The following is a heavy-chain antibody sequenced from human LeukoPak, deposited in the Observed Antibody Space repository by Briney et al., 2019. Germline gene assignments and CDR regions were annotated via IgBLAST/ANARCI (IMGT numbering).Heavy chain of an antibody. CDR1: GYTSTGYY. CDR3: ARLGEYYGSGEDY. J-gene: IGHJ4*02. V-gene: IGHV1-2*02. CDR2: INPNSGGT. D-gene: IGHD3-10*01. Sequence: ASVKVSCKASGYTSTGYYMHWVRQAPGQGLEWMGWINPNSGGTNYAQKFQGRVPMTRDTSIGTAYMELSRLRSDDTAVYYCARLGEYYGSGEDYWGQGTLVTVSS.